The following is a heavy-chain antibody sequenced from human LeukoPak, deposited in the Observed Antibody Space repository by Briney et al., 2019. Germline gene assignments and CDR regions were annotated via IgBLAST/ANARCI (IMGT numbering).Heavy chain of an antibody. Sequence: SGTLSLTCTVSGGSINNYYWSWIRQPAGKGLEWIGRIYTRGSTNYNPSLKSRVTMSVDTSKNQFSLKLSSVTAADTAVYYCARVPITDDAFDIWGQGTMVTVSS. CDR2: IYTRGST. CDR3: ARVPITDDAFDI. CDR1: GGSINNYY. J-gene: IGHJ3*02. D-gene: IGHD5-24*01. V-gene: IGHV4-4*07.